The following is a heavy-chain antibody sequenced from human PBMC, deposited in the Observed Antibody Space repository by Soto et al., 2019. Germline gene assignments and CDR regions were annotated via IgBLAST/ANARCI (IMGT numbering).Heavy chain of an antibody. CDR3: AREDRDRETGLVPAAIDGMDV. V-gene: IGHV1-69*08. Sequence: QVQLVQSGAEVKKPGSSVKVSCKASGGTFSRYSITSVRQAPGHGLEWIGRIIPIFGIASYAQKFQGRVTITADDSTSTAYMELSSLRSDDTAVYYCAREDRDRETGLVPAAIDGMDVWGQGTTVTVSS. D-gene: IGHD2-2*01. J-gene: IGHJ6*02. CDR1: GGTFSRYS. CDR2: IIPIFGIA.